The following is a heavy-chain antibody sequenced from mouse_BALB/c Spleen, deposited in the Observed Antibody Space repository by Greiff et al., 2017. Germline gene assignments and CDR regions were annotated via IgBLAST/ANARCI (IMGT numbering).Heavy chain of an antibody. CDR3: ASHSYGNYEGYAMDY. D-gene: IGHD2-1*01. CDR2: ISSGGSYT. Sequence: EVKLVESGGGLVKPGGSLKLSCAASGFTFSSYAMSWVRQTPEKRLEWVATISSGGSYTYYPDSVKGRFTISRDNAKNTLYLQMSSLRSEDTAMYYCASHSYGNYEGYAMDYWGQGTSVTVSS. J-gene: IGHJ4*01. V-gene: IGHV5-9-3*01. CDR1: GFTFSSYA.